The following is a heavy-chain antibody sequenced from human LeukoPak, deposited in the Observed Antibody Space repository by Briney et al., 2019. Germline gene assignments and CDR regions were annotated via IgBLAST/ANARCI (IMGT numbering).Heavy chain of an antibody. J-gene: IGHJ4*02. Sequence: ASVKVSCKASGYTFTSYGISWVRQAPGQGLEWMGGISAYNGNTNYAQKLQGRVTMTTDTSTSTAYMELRSLRSDDTAVYYCARVGTSPAVLRFLEWLFFDYWGQGTLVTVSS. CDR1: GYTFTSYG. CDR3: ARVGTSPAVLRFLEWLFFDY. CDR2: ISAYNGNT. D-gene: IGHD3-3*01. V-gene: IGHV1-18*01.